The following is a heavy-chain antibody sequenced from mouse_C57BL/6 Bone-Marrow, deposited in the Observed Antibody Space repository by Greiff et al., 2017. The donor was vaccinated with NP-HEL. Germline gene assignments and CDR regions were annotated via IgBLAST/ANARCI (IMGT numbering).Heavy chain of an antibody. J-gene: IGHJ2*01. CDR2: IDPSDSYT. D-gene: IGHD2-3*01. CDR3: ARWLLLFYY. V-gene: IGHV1-50*01. Sequence: VQLQQPGAELVKPGSSVKLSCKASGYTFTSYWMQWVKQRPRQGLEWIGEIDPSDSYTNYNQKFKGKATLTVDTSSSTAYMQLSSLTSEDSAVYYCARWLLLFYYWGQGNTLTVSS. CDR1: GYTFTSYW.